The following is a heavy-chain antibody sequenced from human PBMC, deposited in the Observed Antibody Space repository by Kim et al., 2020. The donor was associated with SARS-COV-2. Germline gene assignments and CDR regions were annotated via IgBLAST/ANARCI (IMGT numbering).Heavy chain of an antibody. D-gene: IGHD3-9*01. Sequence: GGSLRLSCAASGFTFSSYTMTWVRQAPGKGLEWVSSISGGGRTTYYADSVKGRFTISRDNSKNTFYLQMNSLRAEDTAVFYCATKRPLTGAKGGFDSWG. CDR3: ATKRPLTGAKGGFDS. J-gene: IGHJ4*01. CDR2: ISGGGRTT. CDR1: GFTFSSYT. V-gene: IGHV3-23*01.